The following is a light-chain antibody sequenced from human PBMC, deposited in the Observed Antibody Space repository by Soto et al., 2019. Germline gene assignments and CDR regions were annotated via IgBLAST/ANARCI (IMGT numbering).Light chain of an antibody. CDR2: EVN. Sequence: QSVLTQPASVSGSPGQSITISCTGTSSDVGAYNFVSWYQQYPGKAPKVMIYEVNNRPSGVSNRFSGSKSGNTASLTISGLQAEDEADYYRSSFTRSSTYVFGSGTKLTVL. CDR3: SSFTRSSTYV. V-gene: IGLV2-14*01. J-gene: IGLJ1*01. CDR1: SSDVGAYNF.